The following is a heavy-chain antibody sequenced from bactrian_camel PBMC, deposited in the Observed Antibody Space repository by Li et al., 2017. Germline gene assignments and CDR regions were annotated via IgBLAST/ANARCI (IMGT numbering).Heavy chain of an antibody. CDR3: AALSFCVTLPSYCRGAYCYYRDDQPTNNLNY. CDR1: GNTDSKYC. CDR2: IDSDGRT. D-gene: IGHD2*01. J-gene: IGHJ4*01. Sequence: HVQLVESGGGSVQAGGSLRLSCAASGNTDSKYCMAWFRQAPGKEREWVACIDSDGRTRYSDSVKGRFTISQDNSKNTLYLQMNSLKPEDTAIYYCAALSFCVTLPSYCRGAYCYYRDDQPTNNLNYWGQGTQVTVS. V-gene: IGHV3S53*01.